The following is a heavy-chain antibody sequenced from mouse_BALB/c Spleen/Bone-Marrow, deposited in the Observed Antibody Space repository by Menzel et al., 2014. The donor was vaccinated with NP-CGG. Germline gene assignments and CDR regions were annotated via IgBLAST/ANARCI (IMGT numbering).Heavy chain of an antibody. CDR3: TRHHRYACCYDF. Sequence: QVQLPQSGSALVRPGASAKLSCKASGYTFTSSWMHWAKQRPGPRLEWIGEIHPNSGNTNYNENFKGKATLTVDTSSSTTSVDLRGLTAGASAVYCSTRHHRYACCYDFWGQGTTLTVSS. D-gene: IGHD2-14*01. V-gene: IGHV1S130*01. CDR1: GYTFTSSW. CDR2: IHPNSGNT. J-gene: IGHJ2*01.